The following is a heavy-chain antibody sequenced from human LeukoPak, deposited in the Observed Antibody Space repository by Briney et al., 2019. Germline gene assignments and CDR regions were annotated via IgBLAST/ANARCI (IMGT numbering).Heavy chain of an antibody. CDR1: GFTFSSYA. CDR3: AKDPSTIVATITRHFDY. CDR2: ISGSGGST. Sequence: GGSLRLSCAASGFTFSSYAMSWVRQAPGKGLEWVPAISGSGGSTYYADSVKGRFTISRDNSKNTLYLQMNSLRAEDTAVYYCAKDPSTIVATITRHFDYWGQGTLVTVSS. D-gene: IGHD5-12*01. V-gene: IGHV3-23*01. J-gene: IGHJ4*02.